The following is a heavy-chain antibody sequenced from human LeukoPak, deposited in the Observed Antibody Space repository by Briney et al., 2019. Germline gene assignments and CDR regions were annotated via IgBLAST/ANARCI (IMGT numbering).Heavy chain of an antibody. V-gene: IGHV3-7*01. Sequence: GGSLRLSCATSGFTFSSYSMNWVRQAPGKGLEWVANIKQDGSEKYYVDSVKGRFTISRDNAKNSLYLQMNSLRAEDTAVYYCAREVAGAFDIWGQGTMVTVSS. D-gene: IGHD2-15*01. CDR2: IKQDGSEK. J-gene: IGHJ3*02. CDR3: AREVAGAFDI. CDR1: GFTFSSYS.